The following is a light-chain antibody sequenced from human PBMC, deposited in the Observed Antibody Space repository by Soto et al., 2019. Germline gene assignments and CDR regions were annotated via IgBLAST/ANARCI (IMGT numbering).Light chain of an antibody. CDR1: SSDVGGYNY. CDR2: GVT. V-gene: IGLV2-14*01. Sequence: QSALTQPASVSGSPGQSITISCTGTSSDVGGYNYVSWYQQHPGKAPKLVIYGVTYRPSGVSARFSGSKSGNTASLTISGLQADDEAHYYCCSYTSSPYLFGSGTKLTVL. CDR3: CSYTSSPYL. J-gene: IGLJ1*01.